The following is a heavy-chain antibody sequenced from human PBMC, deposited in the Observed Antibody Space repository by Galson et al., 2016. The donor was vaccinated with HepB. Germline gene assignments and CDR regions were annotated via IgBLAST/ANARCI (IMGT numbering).Heavy chain of an antibody. V-gene: IGHV3-33*01. CDR1: GFTFSNYG. D-gene: IGHD4-17*01. CDR2: IYSDGSKI. J-gene: IGHJ4*02. Sequence: SLRLSCAASGFTFSNYGFHWARHTPAKGLEWVAFIYSDGSKIYYGNSVKGRFTISRDNSKHTVYPEMNSLRAEDTAVYYCARAHYGVLPLDYWGQGTLVTVSA. CDR3: ARAHYGVLPLDY.